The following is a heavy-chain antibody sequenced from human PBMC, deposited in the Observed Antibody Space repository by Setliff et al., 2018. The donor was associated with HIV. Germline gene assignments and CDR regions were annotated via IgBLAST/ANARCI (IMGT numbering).Heavy chain of an antibody. J-gene: IGHJ4*02. CDR2: INHSGST. CDR1: GGSFSDYS. Sequence: SETLSLTCAVYGGSFSDYSWSWIRQPPGKGLEWIGEINHSGSTSYNPSLKSRVTISVDTSKNQFSLKLSFVTAADTAVYYCARGWFGGYYFDYWGQGTLVTVS. CDR3: ARGWFGGYYFDY. D-gene: IGHD3-10*01. V-gene: IGHV4-34*01.